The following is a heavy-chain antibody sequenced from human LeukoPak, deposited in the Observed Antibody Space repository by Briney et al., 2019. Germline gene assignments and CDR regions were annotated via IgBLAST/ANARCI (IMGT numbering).Heavy chain of an antibody. CDR1: GGSISSYY. D-gene: IGHD6-13*01. J-gene: IGHJ5*02. Sequence: SETLSLTCTVSGGSISSYYWSWIRQPPGKGLEWIGYIYTSASTNYNPSLKSRVTISVDTSKNQFSLKLSSVTAADTAVYYCARRASSSWYGGGHNWFDPWGQGTLVTVSS. CDR3: ARRASSSWYGGGHNWFDP. CDR2: IYTSAST. V-gene: IGHV4-4*09.